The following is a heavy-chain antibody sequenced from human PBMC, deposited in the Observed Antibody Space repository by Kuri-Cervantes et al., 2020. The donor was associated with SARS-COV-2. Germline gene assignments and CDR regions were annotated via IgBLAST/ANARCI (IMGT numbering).Heavy chain of an antibody. CDR1: GGSLSGYY. D-gene: IGHD2/OR15-2a*01. Sequence: SQTLSLTCAVYGGSLSGYYWSWIRQPPGKGLEWIGEINHSGSTNYNPSLKSRVTISVDTSKNQFSLNLNSVTAADTAVYYCARGDFQLDYWGHGTLVTVSS. CDR3: ARGDFQLDY. CDR2: INHSGST. V-gene: IGHV4-34*01. J-gene: IGHJ4*01.